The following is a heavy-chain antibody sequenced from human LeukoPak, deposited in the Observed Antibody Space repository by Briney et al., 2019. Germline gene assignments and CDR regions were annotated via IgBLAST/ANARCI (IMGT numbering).Heavy chain of an antibody. V-gene: IGHV1-69*01. CDR2: IIPIFGTA. Sequence: SVKVSCKASGGTFSSYAISWVRQAPGQGLEWMGGIIPIFGTANYAQKFQGRVTITADESTSTAYMELSSLRSEDTAVYYCARVGYSYGYSDYWGQGTLVTVSS. CDR1: GGTFSSYA. CDR3: ARVGYSYGYSDY. D-gene: IGHD5-18*01. J-gene: IGHJ4*02.